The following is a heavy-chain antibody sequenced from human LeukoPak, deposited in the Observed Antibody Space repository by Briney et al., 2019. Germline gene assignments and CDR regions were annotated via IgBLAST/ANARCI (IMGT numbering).Heavy chain of an antibody. CDR3: ARETGANSPMA. Sequence: ASVKVSCKASGGTFSSYAISWVRQAPGQGLEWMGRIIPIVAKGDYAQEFQGRVTITADKSTSTAYMELSSLRSDDTAVYYCARETGANSPMAWGQGTLVTVSS. J-gene: IGHJ5*02. D-gene: IGHD3-10*01. CDR2: IIPIVAKG. V-gene: IGHV1-69*04. CDR1: GGTFSSYA.